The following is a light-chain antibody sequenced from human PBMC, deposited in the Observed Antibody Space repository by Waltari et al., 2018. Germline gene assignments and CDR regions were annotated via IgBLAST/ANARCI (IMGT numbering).Light chain of an antibody. CDR1: SSDVGNYNL. Sequence: QSALTQPAPVPASSGQSITVSCTATSSDVGNYNLVSWYQQYPGKAPKVMIYDDNRRPSGVSDRFSGSKSGNTASLTISGVQAEDEADYYCCSYAGSYTWVFGGGTKLTVL. J-gene: IGLJ3*02. CDR3: CSYAGSYTWV. V-gene: IGLV2-23*01. CDR2: DDN.